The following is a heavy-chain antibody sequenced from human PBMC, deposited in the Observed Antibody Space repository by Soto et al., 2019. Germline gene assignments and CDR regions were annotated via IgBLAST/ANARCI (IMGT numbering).Heavy chain of an antibody. CDR2: IKSKTDGGTT. CDR3: TTVSTYYYGSGSQNGADY. J-gene: IGHJ4*02. Sequence: GGSLRLSCAASGFTFSNAWMNWVRQAPGKGLEWVGRIKSKTDGGTTDYAAPVKGRFTISRDDSKNTLYLQMNSLKTEDTAVYYCTTVSTYYYGSGSQNGADYWGQGTLVTVSS. D-gene: IGHD3-10*01. V-gene: IGHV3-15*07. CDR1: GFTFSNAW.